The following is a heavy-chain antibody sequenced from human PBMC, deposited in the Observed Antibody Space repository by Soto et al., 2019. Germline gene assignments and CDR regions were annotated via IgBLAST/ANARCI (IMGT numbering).Heavy chain of an antibody. V-gene: IGHV5-51*01. CDR2: IYPGDSDT. J-gene: IGHJ5*02. Sequence: PGESLKISCKGSGYSFTSYWIGWVRQMPGKGLEWMGIIYPGDSDTRYSPSFQGQVTISADKSISTAYLQWSSLKASDTAMYYCARRDAHYDFGSGYLNLINNCSDPCGTGTLVTGSS. D-gene: IGHD3-3*01. CDR1: GYSFTSYW. CDR3: ARRDAHYDFGSGYLNLINNCSDP.